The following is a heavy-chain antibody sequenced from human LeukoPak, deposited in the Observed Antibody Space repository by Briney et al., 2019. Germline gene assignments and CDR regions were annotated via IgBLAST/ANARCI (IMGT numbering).Heavy chain of an antibody. V-gene: IGHV1-3*01. CDR1: GYTFTSYA. D-gene: IGHD3-16*01. Sequence: VASVKVSCKASGYTFTSYAMHWVRQAPGQRLEWMGWINAGNGNTKYSQKFQGRVTITRDTSASTAYMELSSLRSEDTAVYYCATQVGVRDAFDIWGQGTMVTVSS. CDR3: ATQVGVRDAFDI. CDR2: INAGNGNT. J-gene: IGHJ3*02.